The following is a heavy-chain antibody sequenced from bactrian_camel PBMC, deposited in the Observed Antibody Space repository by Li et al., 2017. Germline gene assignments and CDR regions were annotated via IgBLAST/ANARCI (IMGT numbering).Heavy chain of an antibody. D-gene: IGHD2*01. CDR1: GRTDSYNV. V-gene: IGHV3S63*01. J-gene: IGHJ6*01. Sequence: VQLVESGGGSVQAGGSLRLTCAASGRTDSYNVMGWFRQAPGKEREGVAARYTGDDKAYYADSVKGRFTISLNNAKNTVYLQMNSLKPEDTAMYYCAARGPYCYTKLSVRDFTYWGQGTQVTVS. CDR2: RYTGDDKA. CDR3: AARGPYCYTKLSVRDFTY.